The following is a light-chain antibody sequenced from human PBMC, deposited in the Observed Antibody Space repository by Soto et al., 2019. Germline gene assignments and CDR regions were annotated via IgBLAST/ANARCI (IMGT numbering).Light chain of an antibody. Sequence: DIQMTQSPSTLSASVGDRVTITCRASQSISSWLAWYQQKPGKAPKLLIYKASRLGSGVPSRFSGGGSGTEFTLTISSLQPDDFATYYCQQYNSFWTFGRGTKVEVK. CDR1: QSISSW. CDR3: QQYNSFWT. J-gene: IGKJ1*01. V-gene: IGKV1-5*03. CDR2: KAS.